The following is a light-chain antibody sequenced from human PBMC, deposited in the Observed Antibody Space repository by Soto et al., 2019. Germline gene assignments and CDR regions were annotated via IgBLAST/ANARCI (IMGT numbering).Light chain of an antibody. CDR3: QQYKSYSSWT. CDR1: QTINSW. J-gene: IGKJ1*01. Sequence: DIQMTQSPSTLSASVGDRVTITCRASQTINSWLAWYQQKPGKAPKLLIYKASYLQSWVPSTFSGSGSGTELTLTISSLQPDDFATYYCQQYKSYSSWTFGQGTKVDIK. CDR2: KAS. V-gene: IGKV1-5*03.